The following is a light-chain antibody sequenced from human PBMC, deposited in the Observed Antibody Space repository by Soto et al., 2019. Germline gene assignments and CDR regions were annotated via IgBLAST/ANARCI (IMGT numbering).Light chain of an antibody. CDR3: SSYAGSSDV. V-gene: IGLV2-8*01. CDR1: SSDVGGYNY. Sequence: QSALTQPPSASGPPGQSLPIPCTGTSSDVGGYNYVSWYQQHPGKAPKLMIYEVNKPPSGVPDRFPGSKSGNMASLTVCGLPAEDEVDYCCSSYAGSSDVFGAGTKV. J-gene: IGLJ1*01. CDR2: EVN.